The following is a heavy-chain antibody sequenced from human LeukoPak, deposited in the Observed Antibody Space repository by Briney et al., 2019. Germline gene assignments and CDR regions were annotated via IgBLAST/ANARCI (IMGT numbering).Heavy chain of an antibody. D-gene: IGHD3-16*01. J-gene: IGHJ4*02. Sequence: ASVKVSCKAAAYTFISYYMHWMRQAPGQGLEWMGWINPKSGGTNYAQKFQGRVTMTRDTSISTAYTDLRWLASDDTAVYYCARGGAWGDREVDYWGQGSLVTVSS. CDR1: AYTFISYY. V-gene: IGHV1-2*02. CDR2: INPKSGGT. CDR3: ARGGAWGDREVDY.